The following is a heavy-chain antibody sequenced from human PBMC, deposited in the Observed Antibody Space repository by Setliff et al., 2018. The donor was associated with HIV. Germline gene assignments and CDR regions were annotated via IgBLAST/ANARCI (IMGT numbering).Heavy chain of an antibody. CDR2: IRYDGSQK. CDR3: ANPPLKGHLGVGFDY. D-gene: IGHD3-16*01. J-gene: IGHJ4*02. CDR1: VFTFNNYG. V-gene: IGHV3-30*02. Sequence: GGSLRLSCAASVFTFNNYGMNWVRQAPGKGLEWVAFIRYDGSQKYYVDSVKGRFTISRDNSRNMLYLQMNSLRAEDTAVYYCANPPLKGHLGVGFDYWGQGTLVTVSS.